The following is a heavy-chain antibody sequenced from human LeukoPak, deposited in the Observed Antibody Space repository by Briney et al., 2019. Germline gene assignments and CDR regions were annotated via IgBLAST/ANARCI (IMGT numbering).Heavy chain of an antibody. CDR3: AKDSPTDLGYCSSTSCYNGDAFDI. D-gene: IGHD2-2*02. J-gene: IGHJ3*02. Sequence: GGSLRLSCAASATSGFTFSNHWMSWVRQAPGKGLEWVAFIRYDGSNKYYADSVKGRFTISRDNSKNTLYLQMNSLRAEDTAVYYCAKDSPTDLGYCSSTSCYNGDAFDIWGQGTMVTVSS. V-gene: IGHV3-30*02. CDR2: IRYDGSNK. CDR1: ATSGFTFSNHW.